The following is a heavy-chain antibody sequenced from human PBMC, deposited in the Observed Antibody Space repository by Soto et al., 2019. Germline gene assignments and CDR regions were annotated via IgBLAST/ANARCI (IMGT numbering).Heavy chain of an antibody. D-gene: IGHD2-21*01. V-gene: IGHV3-23*01. CDR3: ANGWCDRCPDGGVDY. J-gene: IGHJ4*02. Sequence: EVQLLESGGGLVQPGGSLRLSCAASGFTFSSYAMSWVRQAPGKGLEWVSAISGSGGSTYYADSVNGRFTISRDNSKNTMYLQMNSLRAEDTAVYYCANGWCDRCPDGGVDYWGQGTLVTVSS. CDR2: ISGSGGST. CDR1: GFTFSSYA.